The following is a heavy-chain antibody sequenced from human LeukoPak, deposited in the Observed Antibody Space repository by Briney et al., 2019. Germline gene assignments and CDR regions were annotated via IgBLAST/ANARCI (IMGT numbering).Heavy chain of an antibody. CDR1: GYTFTGYY. V-gene: IGHV1-2*02. CDR2: INPNSGGT. Sequence: ASVKVSCKASGYTFTGYYMHWVRQAPGQGLEWMGWINPNSGGTNYARKFQGRVTMTRDTSISTAYMELSRLRSDDTAVYYCARGLSRGPSLSDYWGQGTLVTVSS. J-gene: IGHJ4*02. CDR3: ARGLSRGPSLSDY.